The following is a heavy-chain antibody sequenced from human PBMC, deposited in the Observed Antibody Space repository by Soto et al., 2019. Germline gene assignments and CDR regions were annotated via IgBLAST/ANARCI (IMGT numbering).Heavy chain of an antibody. J-gene: IGHJ4*03. D-gene: IGHD6-19*01. Sequence: SETLSLTXTVSGDSISSGSYWGWIRQPPGEGPEWIASIYHGGTTFYNPSLKSRISISVDTSKNQFSLRLTSVTAADTATYHCARVHVMVVAGSTFDYWGPGTLVTVSS. CDR1: GDSISSGSY. CDR3: ARVHVMVVAGSTFDY. V-gene: IGHV4-38-2*02. CDR2: IYHGGTT.